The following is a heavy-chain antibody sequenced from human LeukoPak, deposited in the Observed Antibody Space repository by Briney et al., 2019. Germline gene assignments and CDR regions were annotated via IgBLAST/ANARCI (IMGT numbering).Heavy chain of an antibody. V-gene: IGHV3-49*04. CDR2: IRSKAYGGTT. CDR3: TSGSVGFPN. CDR1: GFTFGDYA. J-gene: IGHJ4*02. D-gene: IGHD1-26*01. Sequence: PGGSLRLSCTASGFTFGDYAMSWVRQAPGKGLEWVGFIRSKAYGGTTEYAASVKGRFTISRDDSKSIAYLQMNSLKTEDTAVYYCTSGSVGFPNWGQGTLVTVS.